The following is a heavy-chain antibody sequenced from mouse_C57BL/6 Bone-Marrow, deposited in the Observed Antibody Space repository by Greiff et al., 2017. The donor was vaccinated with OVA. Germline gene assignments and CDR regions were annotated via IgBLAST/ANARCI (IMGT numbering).Heavy chain of an antibody. CDR3: ARQRYGSSYWYFDV. CDR2: INSDGGST. Sequence: EVKLMESGGGLVQPGESLKLSCESNEYEFPSHDMSWVRKTPGKRLELVAAINSDGGSTYYPDTMERRFIISRDNTKKTLYLQMSSLRSEDTALYYCARQRYGSSYWYFDVWGTGTTVTVSS. J-gene: IGHJ1*03. D-gene: IGHD1-1*01. CDR1: EYEFPSHD. V-gene: IGHV5-2*01.